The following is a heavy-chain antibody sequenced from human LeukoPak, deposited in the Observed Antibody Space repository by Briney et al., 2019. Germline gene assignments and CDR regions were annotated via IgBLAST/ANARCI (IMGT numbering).Heavy chain of an antibody. CDR1: GFTFSSYG. CDR3: AKGGYFLYY. V-gene: IGHV3-30*18. D-gene: IGHD2/OR15-2a*01. Sequence: PGGSLRLSCAASGFTFSSYGMHWVRQAPGKGLEWVAVISYDGSNKYYADSVKGRFTISRDNSKNTLYLQMNSLRAEDMAVYYCAKGGYFLYYWGQGTLVTVSS. J-gene: IGHJ4*02. CDR2: ISYDGSNK.